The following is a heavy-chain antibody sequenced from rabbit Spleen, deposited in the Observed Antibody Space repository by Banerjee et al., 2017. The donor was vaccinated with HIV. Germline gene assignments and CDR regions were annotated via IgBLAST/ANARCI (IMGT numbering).Heavy chain of an antibody. CDR3: ARDTGSSFSSYGMDL. V-gene: IGHV1S40*01. D-gene: IGHD8-1*01. CDR2: IYATFDTT. J-gene: IGHJ6*01. Sequence: QSLEESGGDLVQPEGSLTLTCKASGFTISNYWMNWVRQAPGKGLEWIGIIYATFDTTYYASWAKGRFTCSKTSSTTVTLQMTSLTVADTATYFCARDTGSSFSSYGMDLWGPGTLVTV. CDR1: GFTISNYW.